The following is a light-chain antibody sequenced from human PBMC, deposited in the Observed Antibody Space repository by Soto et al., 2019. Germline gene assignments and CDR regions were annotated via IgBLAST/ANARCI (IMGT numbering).Light chain of an antibody. Sequence: EIVLTQSPGTLSLSPGERATLSCIASQSVIGSHLAWYQHKPCPAPSLLINAASIRATGIPDRFSGSGSGTHVAGTISGLEPEDFAVYYCQPYSSSPLTFGGGTKVEIK. CDR2: AAS. CDR3: QPYSSSPLT. V-gene: IGKV3-20*01. J-gene: IGKJ4*01. CDR1: QSVIGSH.